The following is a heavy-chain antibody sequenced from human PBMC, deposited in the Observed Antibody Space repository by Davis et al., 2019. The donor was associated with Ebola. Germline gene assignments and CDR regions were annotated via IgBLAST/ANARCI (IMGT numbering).Heavy chain of an antibody. V-gene: IGHV3-7*01. CDR2: IKQDGSEK. CDR1: GFTFSEYS. J-gene: IGHJ2*01. Sequence: GESLKISCAASGFTFSEYSLSWVRQAPGKGLEWVANIKQDGSEKYYVDSVKGRFTISRDNAKNSLYLQMNSLRAEDTAVYYCARERWIQLWLRYFDLWGRGTLVTVSS. D-gene: IGHD5-18*01. CDR3: ARERWIQLWLRYFDL.